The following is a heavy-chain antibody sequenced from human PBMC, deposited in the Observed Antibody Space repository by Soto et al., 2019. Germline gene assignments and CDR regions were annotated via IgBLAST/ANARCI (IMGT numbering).Heavy chain of an antibody. D-gene: IGHD3-3*01. J-gene: IGHJ6*02. CDR1: GGSISSGGYY. V-gene: IGHV4-31*03. CDR3: ARLSGVIIYYYGMDV. CDR2: IYYSGST. Sequence: PSETLSLTCTVSGGSISSGGYYWSWIRQHPGKGLEWIGYIYYSGSTYYNPSLKSRVTISVDTSKNQFSLKLSSVTAADTAVYYCARLSGVIIYYYGMDVWGQGTTVTVSS.